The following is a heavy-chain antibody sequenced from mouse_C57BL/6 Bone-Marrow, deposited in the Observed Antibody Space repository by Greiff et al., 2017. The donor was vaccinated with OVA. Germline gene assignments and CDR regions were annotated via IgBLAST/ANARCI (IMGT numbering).Heavy chain of an antibody. Sequence: EVHLVESGGDLVKPGGSLKLSCAASGFTFSSYGMSWVRQTPDKRLEWVATISSGGSYTYYPDSVKGRFTISRDNAKNTLYLQMSSLKSEDTAMYYCARGGVAYWGQGTLVTVSA. CDR2: ISSGGSYT. CDR3: ARGGVAY. V-gene: IGHV5-6*01. CDR1: GFTFSSYG. J-gene: IGHJ3*01.